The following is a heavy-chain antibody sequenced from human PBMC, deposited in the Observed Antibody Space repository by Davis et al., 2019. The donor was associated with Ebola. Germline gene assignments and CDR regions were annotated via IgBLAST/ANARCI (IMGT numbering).Heavy chain of an antibody. Sequence: ASVTVSCKASGYTFTTYDINWVRQATGHGLEWMGWMNPKTGNTGYVQKFQGRVTMTRDTSIPTAYMELSRLRSDDTAVYYCARTRITMIVDDAFDIWGQGTMVTVSS. CDR3: ARTRITMIVDDAFDI. V-gene: IGHV1-8*01. J-gene: IGHJ3*02. CDR1: GYTFTTYD. D-gene: IGHD3-22*01. CDR2: MNPKTGNT.